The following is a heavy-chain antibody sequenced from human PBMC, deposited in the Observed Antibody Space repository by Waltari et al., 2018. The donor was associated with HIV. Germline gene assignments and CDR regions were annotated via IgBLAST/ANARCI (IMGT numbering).Heavy chain of an antibody. V-gene: IGHV4-31*03. CDR1: PGSSTSVRFY. D-gene: IGHD3-16*01. CDR2: IYNSGRT. Sequence: QVQLQESGPGLVKPSQTLSLTCTVPPGSSTSVRFYWSWIRQHPGKGLEWIGDIYNSGRTYYNPTLKRRVTITLVTSKNQFSLNLSSVTAADTALDCCARGGGIPPVWGQGTLVTVSS. CDR3: ARGGGIPPV. J-gene: IGHJ4*02.